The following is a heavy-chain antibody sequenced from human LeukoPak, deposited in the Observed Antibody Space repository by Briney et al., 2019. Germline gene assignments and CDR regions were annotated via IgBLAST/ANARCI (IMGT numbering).Heavy chain of an antibody. CDR1: GFTFSSYG. CDR3: ARDKQPDIFGVIDRATSYGMDV. Sequence: RPGGSLRLSCAASGFTFSSYGMHWVRQAPGKGLEWVAVIWYDGSNKYYADSVKGRFTISRDNSKNTLYLQMNSLRAEDTAVYYCARDKQPDIFGVIDRATSYGMDVWGQGTTVTVSS. D-gene: IGHD3-3*01. CDR2: IWYDGSNK. V-gene: IGHV3-33*01. J-gene: IGHJ6*02.